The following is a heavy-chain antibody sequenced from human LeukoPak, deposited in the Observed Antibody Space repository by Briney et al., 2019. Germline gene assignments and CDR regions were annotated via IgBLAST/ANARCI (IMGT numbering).Heavy chain of an antibody. CDR1: GSTFGDYA. J-gene: IGHJ4*02. CDR2: IRSKAYGGTT. Sequence: PGRSLRLSCTASGSTFGDYAMSWVRQAPGKGLEWVGFIRSKAYGGTTEYAASVKGRFTISRDDSKSIAYLQMNSLKTEDTAAYYCTRGHPYIVVVPAALYWGQGTLVTVSS. CDR3: TRGHPYIVVVPAALY. V-gene: IGHV3-49*04. D-gene: IGHD2-2*01.